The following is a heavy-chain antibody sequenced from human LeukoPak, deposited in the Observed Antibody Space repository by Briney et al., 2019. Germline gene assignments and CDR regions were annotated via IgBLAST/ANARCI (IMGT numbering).Heavy chain of an antibody. D-gene: IGHD2-8*01. Sequence: SVKVSCKASGGTFSSYAISWVRQAPGQGLESMGRIIPTIGLANYAQKFQGRVTITADKSTSTTYMELSSLRSEDTAVYYCASNIMVTGSDAFDIWGQGTMVTVSS. CDR2: IIPTIGLA. CDR3: ASNIMVTGSDAFDI. J-gene: IGHJ3*02. CDR1: GGTFSSYA. V-gene: IGHV1-69*04.